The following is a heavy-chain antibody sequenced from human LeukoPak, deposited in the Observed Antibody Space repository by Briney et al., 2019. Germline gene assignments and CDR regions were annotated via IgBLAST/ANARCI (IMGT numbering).Heavy chain of an antibody. CDR1: GGSFSGYY. D-gene: IGHD5-24*01. J-gene: IGHJ3*02. CDR3: ARAGGDGYNFFAFDI. Sequence: SETLSLTCAVYGGSFSGYYWSWIRQPPGKGLEWIGYIYHSGSTYYNPSLKSRVTISVDRSKNQFSLKLSSVTAADTAVYYCARAGGDGYNFFAFDIWGQGTMVTVSS. CDR2: IYHSGST. V-gene: IGHV4-34*01.